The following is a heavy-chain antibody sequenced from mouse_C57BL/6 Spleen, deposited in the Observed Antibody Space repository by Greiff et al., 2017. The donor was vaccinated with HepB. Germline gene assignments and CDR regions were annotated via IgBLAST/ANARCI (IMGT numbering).Heavy chain of an antibody. D-gene: IGHD6-5*01. V-gene: IGHV1-69*01. CDR3: ARWGAYAGGYYAMDY. J-gene: IGHJ4*01. Sequence: VQLQQSGAELVMPGASVKLSCKASGYTFTSYWMHWVKQRPGQGLEWIGEIDPSDSYTNYNQKFKGKSTLTVDKSSSTAYMQLSSLTSEDSAVYDCARWGAYAGGYYAMDYWGQGTSVTVSS. CDR1: GYTFTSYW. CDR2: IDPSDSYT.